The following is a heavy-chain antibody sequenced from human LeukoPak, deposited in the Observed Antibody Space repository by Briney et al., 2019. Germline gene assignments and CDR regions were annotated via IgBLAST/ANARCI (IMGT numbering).Heavy chain of an antibody. CDR2: INPNSGGT. J-gene: IGHJ4*02. D-gene: IGHD3-10*01. CDR1: VYTFTGYY. Sequence: ASVKVSCKASVYTFTGYYMHWVRQAPGQGVEWVGWINPNSGGTNYAQKFQGRVTMTRDTSISTAYMELSRLRSDDTAVYYCARGQEWWTPEMYYYGSGSYYTENDYWGQGTLVTVSS. V-gene: IGHV1-2*02. CDR3: ARGQEWWTPEMYYYGSGSYYTENDY.